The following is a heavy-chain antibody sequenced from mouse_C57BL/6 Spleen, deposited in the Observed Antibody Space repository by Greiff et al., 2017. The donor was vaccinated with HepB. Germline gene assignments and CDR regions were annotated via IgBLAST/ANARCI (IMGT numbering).Heavy chain of an antibody. D-gene: IGHD1-1*01. Sequence: QVHVKQPGAELVKPGASVKLSCKASGYTFTSYWMHWVKQRPGQGLEWIGMIHPNSGSTNYNEKFKSKATLTVDKSSSTAYMQLSSLTSEDSAVYYCARDGGDIYYPMDYWGQGTSVTVSS. CDR2: IHPNSGST. CDR1: GYTFTSYW. J-gene: IGHJ4*01. V-gene: IGHV1-64*01. CDR3: ARDGGDIYYPMDY.